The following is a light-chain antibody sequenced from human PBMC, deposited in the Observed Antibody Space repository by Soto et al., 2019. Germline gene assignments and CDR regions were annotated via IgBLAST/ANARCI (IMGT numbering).Light chain of an antibody. V-gene: IGKV1-39*01. CDR3: QQSYNPPYT. Sequence: DIQMTQSPSSLSASVGDRVTITCRASQSITTYLNWYQQRPGKAAKFLIYAASSLQTGVPSRFSGSGSGTDFTLTISSLQPEDSATYYCQQSYNPPYTFGQGTKLEIK. CDR1: QSITTY. CDR2: AAS. J-gene: IGKJ2*01.